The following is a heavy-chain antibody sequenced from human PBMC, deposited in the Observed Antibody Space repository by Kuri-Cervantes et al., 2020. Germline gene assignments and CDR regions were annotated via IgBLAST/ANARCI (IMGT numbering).Heavy chain of an antibody. CDR1: GFTFSSYA. CDR3: TSGMVGY. CDR2: ISYDGSNK. V-gene: IGHV3-30-3*01. Sequence: GGSLRLSCAASGFTFSSYAMHWVRQAPGKGLEWVAVISYDGSNKYYADSVKGRFTISRDNSKNTLYLQMNSLKTEDTAVYYCTSGMVGYWGQGTLVTVSS. J-gene: IGHJ4*02. D-gene: IGHD2-15*01.